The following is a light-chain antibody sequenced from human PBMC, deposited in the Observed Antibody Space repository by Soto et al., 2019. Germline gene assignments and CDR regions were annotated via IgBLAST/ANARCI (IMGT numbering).Light chain of an antibody. V-gene: IGKV1-12*01. CDR1: QGITRW. CDR3: QQYNNWPPIT. J-gene: IGKJ5*01. Sequence: DIQMTQSPSSVSASVGDRVTITCRASQGITRWLAWYQQKPGKAPKLLIYAASSLQSGVPSRFSGSESGTDFTLTISSLQSEDFAVYYCQQYNNWPPITFGQGTRLEIK. CDR2: AAS.